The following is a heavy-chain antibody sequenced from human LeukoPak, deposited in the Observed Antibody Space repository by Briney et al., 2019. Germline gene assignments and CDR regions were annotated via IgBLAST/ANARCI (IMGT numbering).Heavy chain of an antibody. J-gene: IGHJ4*02. CDR3: VKVAPSDYYDTTGYWGDH. Sequence: GGSLRLSCAASGFTFSSYGMAWVRQAPGKGLEWVSGMNGNGGRIYYADSVKGRFTISRDNSKNTLYLQMNSLRAEDTAVYYCVKVAPSDYYDTTGYWGDHWGQGTLVTVSS. CDR1: GFTFSSYG. V-gene: IGHV3-23*01. CDR2: MNGNGGRI. D-gene: IGHD3-22*01.